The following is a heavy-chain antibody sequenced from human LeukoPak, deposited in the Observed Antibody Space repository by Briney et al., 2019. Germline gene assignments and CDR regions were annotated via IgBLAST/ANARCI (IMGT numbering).Heavy chain of an antibody. D-gene: IGHD6-19*01. CDR1: GGSFSGYY. Sequence: SETLSLTCAVYGGSFSGYYWSWIRQPPGKGLEWIGEINHSGSTNYNPSLKSRVTISVDTSKNQFSLKLSSVTAAETAMYYCARRPLAAVAGMVAFDIWGQGTMVTVSS. J-gene: IGHJ3*02. CDR3: ARRPLAAVAGMVAFDI. CDR2: INHSGST. V-gene: IGHV4-34*01.